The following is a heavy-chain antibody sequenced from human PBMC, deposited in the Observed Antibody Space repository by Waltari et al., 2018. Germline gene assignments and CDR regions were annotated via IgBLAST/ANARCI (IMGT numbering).Heavy chain of an antibody. Sequence: QVQLVESGGGVVQPGRSLRLSCAASGFTFSSSGMHWVRQNPGRGLEWVSGISTDGSRKSYADSVKGRFSISRDNSKNSLSLEMNSLRPEDTAVYYCASCTGGNCYYYGFDVWGQGTTVTVSS. CDR2: ISTDGSRK. CDR3: ASCTGGNCYYYGFDV. J-gene: IGHJ6*02. D-gene: IGHD2-8*02. CDR1: GFTFSSSG. V-gene: IGHV3-30*03.